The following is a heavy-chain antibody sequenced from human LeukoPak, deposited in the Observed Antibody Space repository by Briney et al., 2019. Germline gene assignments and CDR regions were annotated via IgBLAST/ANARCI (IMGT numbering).Heavy chain of an antibody. Sequence: GSLRLSCAASGFTFSDYYMSWIRQPPGKGLEWIVSMYYLGTTYYNPSLKSRVTISVDTSKNQFSLKLSSVTAADTAVYYCARRARGRNYYGSGSWLRGRFDPWGQGTLVTVSS. V-gene: IGHV4-38-2*01. CDR3: ARRARGRNYYGSGSWLRGRFDP. CDR1: GFTFSDYY. CDR2: MYYLGTT. D-gene: IGHD3-10*01. J-gene: IGHJ5*02.